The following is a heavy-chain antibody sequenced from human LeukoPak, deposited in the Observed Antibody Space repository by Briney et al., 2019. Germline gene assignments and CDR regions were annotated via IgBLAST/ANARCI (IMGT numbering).Heavy chain of an antibody. J-gene: IGHJ2*01. CDR1: GFTFSSYS. CDR2: ISSSSSYI. D-gene: IGHD6-19*01. Sequence: GGSLRLSCAASGFTFSSYSMNWVRQAPGKGLEWVSSISSSSSYIYYADSVKGRFTISRDNAKNSLYLQMNSLRAEDTAVYYCARDKGLVLPYFDLWGRGTLVTVSS. CDR3: ARDKGLVLPYFDL. V-gene: IGHV3-21*01.